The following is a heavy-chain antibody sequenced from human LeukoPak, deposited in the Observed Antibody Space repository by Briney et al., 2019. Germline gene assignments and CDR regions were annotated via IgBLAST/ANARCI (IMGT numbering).Heavy chain of an antibody. CDR3: AKDLPKDDYGDYGDWVFDY. J-gene: IGHJ4*02. CDR1: GFTFSSYG. Sequence: GGSLRLSCAASGFTFSSYGMHWVRQAPGKGLEWVAVISYDGSNKYYADSVKGRFTISRDNSKNTLYLQMNSLRAEDTAVYYCAKDLPKDDYGDYGDWVFDYWGQGTLVPVSS. CDR2: ISYDGSNK. D-gene: IGHD4-17*01. V-gene: IGHV3-30*18.